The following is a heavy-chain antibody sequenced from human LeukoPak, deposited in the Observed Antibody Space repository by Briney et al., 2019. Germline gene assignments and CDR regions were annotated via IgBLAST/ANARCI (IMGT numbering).Heavy chain of an antibody. CDR2: IKPDGSEK. CDR3: ARERMYSGSGSTYPYYDY. D-gene: IGHD3-10*01. V-gene: IGHV3-7*01. J-gene: IGHJ4*02. Sequence: PGGSLRLSCAASGFTFSSYWMSWVRQSPGKGLEWVANIKPDGSEKYIMDSVKGRFTISRDNAKNALYLEMNSLRAEDTAEYFCARERMYSGSGSTYPYYDYWGQGTLVTVSS. CDR1: GFTFSSYW.